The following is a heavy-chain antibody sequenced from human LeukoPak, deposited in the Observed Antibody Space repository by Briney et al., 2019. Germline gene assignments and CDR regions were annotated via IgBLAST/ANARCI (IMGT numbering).Heavy chain of an antibody. CDR3: VRDLYGIDY. CDR2: ISGSGGST. Sequence: GGSLRLSCAASGFTFSSYAMSWVRQAPGKGLEWVSAISGSGGSTYYADSVRGRFTISRDNAKNTLHLQMDSLRAEDTAVYYCVRDLYGIDYWGQGSPVTVSS. J-gene: IGHJ4*02. D-gene: IGHD2/OR15-2a*01. CDR1: GFTFSSYA. V-gene: IGHV3-23*01.